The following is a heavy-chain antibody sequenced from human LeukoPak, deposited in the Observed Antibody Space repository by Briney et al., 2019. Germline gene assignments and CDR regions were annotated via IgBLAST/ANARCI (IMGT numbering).Heavy chain of an antibody. V-gene: IGHV3-21*01. D-gene: IGHD5-18*01. J-gene: IGHJ3*02. CDR3: ARVDTAMVGAFDI. Sequence: GGSLRLSCAASGFTFSSYSMNWVRQAPGKGLEWVSFISSSSSYIYYADSVKGRFTISRDNAKNSLYLQMNSLRAEDTAVYYCARVDTAMVGAFDIWGKGTMVTVSS. CDR1: GFTFSSYS. CDR2: ISSSSSYI.